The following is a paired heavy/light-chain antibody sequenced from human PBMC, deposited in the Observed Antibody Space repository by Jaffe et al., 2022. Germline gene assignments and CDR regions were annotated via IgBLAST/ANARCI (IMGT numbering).Heavy chain of an antibody. CDR2: VYHSGST. CDR1: GYSISSGYY. Sequence: QVQLQESGPGLVKPSETLSLTCAVSGYSISSGYYWGWIRQPPGKGLEWIGSVYHSGSTFYNPSLKSRVTISVDTSKNQFSLKLSSVTAADTALYYCARPFLLGSGWPQGDGFDVWGQGTMVTVSS. CDR3: ARPFLLGSGWPQGDGFDV. J-gene: IGHJ3*01. D-gene: IGHD6-25*01. V-gene: IGHV4-38-2*01.
Light chain of an antibody. J-gene: IGLJ2*01. V-gene: IGLV3-1*01. Sequence: SDELTQPPSVSVSPGQTASITCSGHKLGDKYVCWYQQKPGQSPVLVIYQDTKRPSGIPERFSGSNSGNTATLTISGTQSMDEADYYCQAWDSTTVLFGGGTKLTVL. CDR3: QAWDSTTVL. CDR1: KLGDKY. CDR2: QDT.